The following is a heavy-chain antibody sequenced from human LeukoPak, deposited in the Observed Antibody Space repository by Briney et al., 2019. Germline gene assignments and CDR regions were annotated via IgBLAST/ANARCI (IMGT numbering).Heavy chain of an antibody. CDR3: ARGILGYCSSTSCYTDY. Sequence: ASVKVSCKASGYTFTGYYMHWVRQAPGQGLEWMGRINPNSGGTNYAQKFQGRVTMTRDTSISTAYMELSRLRSDDTAVYYCARGILGYCSSTSCYTDYWGQGTLVTVSS. CDR2: INPNSGGT. V-gene: IGHV1-2*06. CDR1: GYTFTGYY. J-gene: IGHJ4*02. D-gene: IGHD2-2*02.